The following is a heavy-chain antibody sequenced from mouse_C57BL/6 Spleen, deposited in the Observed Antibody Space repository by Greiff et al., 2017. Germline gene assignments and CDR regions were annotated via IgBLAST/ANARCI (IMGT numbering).Heavy chain of an antibody. CDR1: LFTFIYYY. CDR3: ARDGVMDY. Sequence: EVQGVESPALFFPPVRALTPSFTSSLFTFIYYYISFFRQCPEKGLEWVANINYDGSSTYYLDSLKSRFIISRDTAKNILYLQMSSLKSEDTATYYCARDGVMDYWGQGTSVTVAS. D-gene: IGHD1-1*02. CDR2: INYDGSST. J-gene: IGHJ4*01. V-gene: IGHV5-16*01.